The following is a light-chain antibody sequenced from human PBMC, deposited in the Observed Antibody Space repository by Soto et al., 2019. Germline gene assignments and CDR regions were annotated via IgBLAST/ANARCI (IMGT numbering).Light chain of an antibody. J-gene: IGKJ2*01. Sequence: DIPMTQSPSTLSASVGDRVTITCRASQSVRSWLAWYQQKPGRAPNLLIYKASSLESGVPSRFSGSGSGTEFTLTISSLQPDDFATYYCQQYISYSPYTFGQGTKLEIK. CDR2: KAS. CDR3: QQYISYSPYT. V-gene: IGKV1-5*03. CDR1: QSVRSW.